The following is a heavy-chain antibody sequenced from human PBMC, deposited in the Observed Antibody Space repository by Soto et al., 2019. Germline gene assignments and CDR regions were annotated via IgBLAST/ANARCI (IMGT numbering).Heavy chain of an antibody. CDR2: IYYSGST. V-gene: IGHV4-31*11. J-gene: IGHJ6*02. Sequence: SETLSLTCAVSGGSIRSGGYYWGWVRQIPGMGLEWIGNIYYSGSTYYNPSLKSRLTISVDTSKNQFSLNLSSVTAADTAVYYCARDRLMATAGTARHYFGLDVWGQGTTVTVSS. CDR1: GGSIRSGGYY. CDR3: ARDRLMATAGTARHYFGLDV. D-gene: IGHD5-18*01.